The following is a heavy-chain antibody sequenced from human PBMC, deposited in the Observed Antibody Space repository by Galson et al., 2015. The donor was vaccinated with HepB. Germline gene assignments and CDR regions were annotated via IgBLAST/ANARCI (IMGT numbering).Heavy chain of an antibody. CDR1: GFTFGDCA. V-gene: IGHV3-49*04. CDR3: TRDLGYYYGSGSDY. J-gene: IGHJ4*02. D-gene: IGHD3-10*01. CDR2: IRTETYGGTT. Sequence: SLRLSCASSGFTFGDCAMNWVRQAPGKGLEWVAFIRTETYGGTTEYAASVKGRFTIFRDDSNSIAYLQMNSLKIADTAVYYCTRDLGYYYGSGSDYWGQGTLVTVSS.